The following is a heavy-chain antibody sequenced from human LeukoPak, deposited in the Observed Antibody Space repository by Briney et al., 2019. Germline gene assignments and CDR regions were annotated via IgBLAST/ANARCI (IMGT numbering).Heavy chain of an antibody. CDR3: ARDYPEDCSRGSCPSPFDY. D-gene: IGHD2-15*01. Sequence: GGSLRLSCAASGFTFSSYDMSWVRQPPGKGLEWVSSISTYRSSIYYADSVRGRFTISRDNAKNSLYLQMNSLRAEDTAVYYCARDYPEDCSRGSCPSPFDYWGQGALVTVSS. J-gene: IGHJ4*02. CDR2: ISTYRSSI. CDR1: GFTFSSYD. V-gene: IGHV3-21*01.